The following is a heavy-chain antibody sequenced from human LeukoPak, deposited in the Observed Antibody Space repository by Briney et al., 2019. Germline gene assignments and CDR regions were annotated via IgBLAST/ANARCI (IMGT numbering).Heavy chain of an antibody. D-gene: IGHD1-26*01. J-gene: IGHJ4*02. V-gene: IGHV1-46*04. CDR3: SRDLGGSYNDY. CDR1: GYTFTTYY. Sequence: SVKVSCKASGYTFTTYYMHCVRQAPGQGREWGGVINPSGGTTTYAQELQGRVTMTRDTSTSTVYMELRSLRIEDTAVYYCSRDLGGSYNDYWGQGTMVTVSS. CDR2: INPSGGTT.